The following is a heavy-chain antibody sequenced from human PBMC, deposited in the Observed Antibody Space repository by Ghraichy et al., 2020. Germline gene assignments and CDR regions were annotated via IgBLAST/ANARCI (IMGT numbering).Heavy chain of an antibody. CDR3: ARDSGGIFGGEVQH. Sequence: GGSLRLSCAASGFTFSGYWMSWVRQAPGKGLEWVANIKQDGSEKYYVDSVKGRFTISRDNPKNSLYLQMNSLRTEDTAVYYCARDSGGIFGGEVQHWGQGTLVTVSS. CDR2: IKQDGSEK. CDR1: GFTFSGYW. D-gene: IGHD2-15*01. V-gene: IGHV3-7*03. J-gene: IGHJ1*01.